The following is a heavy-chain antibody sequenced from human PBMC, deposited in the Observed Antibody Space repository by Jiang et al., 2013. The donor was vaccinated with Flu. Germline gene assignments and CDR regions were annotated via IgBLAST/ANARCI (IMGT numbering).Heavy chain of an antibody. Sequence: KPTQTLTLTCTLSGFSLRSNGVGVGWIRQPPGKALEWLALIYWDGNERYSPSLRSRLIITKDASKNQVVLTLTNMDPVDTATYFCAHRRSAMVNSADVAFFDFWGRGTLVTVSS. CDR1: GFSLRSNGVG. D-gene: IGHD5-18*01. J-gene: IGHJ2*01. CDR3: AHRRSAMVNSADVAFFDF. CDR2: IYWDGNE. V-gene: IGHV2-5*02.